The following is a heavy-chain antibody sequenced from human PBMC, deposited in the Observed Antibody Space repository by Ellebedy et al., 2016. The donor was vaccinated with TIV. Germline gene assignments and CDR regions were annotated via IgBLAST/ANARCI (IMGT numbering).Heavy chain of an antibody. Sequence: SETLSLXXTVSGGSISSSSYYWGWIRQPPGKGLEWIGSIYYSGSTYYNPSLKSRVTISVDTSKNQFSLKLSSVTAADTAVYYCARDSQGYSSSWNWYFDLWGRGTLVTVSS. CDR3: ARDSQGYSSSWNWYFDL. CDR1: GGSISSSSYY. CDR2: IYYSGST. V-gene: IGHV4-39*07. D-gene: IGHD6-13*01. J-gene: IGHJ2*01.